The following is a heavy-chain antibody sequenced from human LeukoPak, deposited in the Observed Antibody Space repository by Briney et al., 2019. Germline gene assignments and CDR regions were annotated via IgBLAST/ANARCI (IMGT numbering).Heavy chain of an antibody. J-gene: IGHJ3*02. CDR1: GFTFSSYA. CDR2: ISYDGSNK. CDR3: AKKRDAFDI. V-gene: IGHV3-30*04. D-gene: IGHD5-24*01. Sequence: GGSLRLSCAASGFTFSSYAMHWVRQAPGKGLEWVAVISYDGSNKYYADSVKGRFTISRDNSKNTLYLHMNSLRAEDTAMYYCAKKRDAFDIWGQGTVVAVSS.